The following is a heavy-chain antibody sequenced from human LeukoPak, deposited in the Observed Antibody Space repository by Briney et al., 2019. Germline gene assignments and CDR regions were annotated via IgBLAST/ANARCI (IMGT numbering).Heavy chain of an antibody. D-gene: IGHD2-2*01. CDR2: ISGSGGST. CDR1: GFTFSSYA. J-gene: IGHJ4*02. Sequence: GGSLRLSCAASGFTFSSYAMSWVRQAPGKGLEWVSAISGSGGSTYYADSVKGRFTISRDNSKNTLYLQMNSLRAEDTAVYYCAKGDIVVVPAALEFDYWGQETLVTVSS. CDR3: AKGDIVVVPAALEFDY. V-gene: IGHV3-23*01.